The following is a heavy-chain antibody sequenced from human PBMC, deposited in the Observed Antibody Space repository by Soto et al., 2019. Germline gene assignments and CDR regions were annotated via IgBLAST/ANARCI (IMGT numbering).Heavy chain of an antibody. CDR2: ISWNSGSI. CDR3: AKDGAAAGNRYYYYYGMDV. CDR1: GFTFDDYA. J-gene: IGHJ6*02. Sequence: PGGSLRLSCAASGFTFDDYAMHWVRQAPGKGLEWVSGISWNSGSIGYADSVKGRFTISRDNAKNSLYLQMNSLRAEDTALYYCAKDGAAAGNRYYYYYGMDVWGQGTTVTVSS. V-gene: IGHV3-9*01. D-gene: IGHD6-13*01.